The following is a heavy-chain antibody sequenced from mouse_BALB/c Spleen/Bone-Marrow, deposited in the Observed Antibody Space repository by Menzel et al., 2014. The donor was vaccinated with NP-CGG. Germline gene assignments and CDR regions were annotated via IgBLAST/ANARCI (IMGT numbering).Heavy chain of an antibody. CDR1: GYTFTSYN. J-gene: IGHJ1*01. V-gene: IGHV1-12*01. CDR3: XXXXXXXXX. Sequence: QVQLQQSGAELVKPGASVKMSCKASGYTFTSYNMHWVKQTPGQGLEWIGAIYPGNGDTSYNQKFKGKATLTADKSSSTAYMQLXSLTSEDSAVYXXXXXXXXXXXXGAGTTVTVSS. CDR2: IYPGNGDT.